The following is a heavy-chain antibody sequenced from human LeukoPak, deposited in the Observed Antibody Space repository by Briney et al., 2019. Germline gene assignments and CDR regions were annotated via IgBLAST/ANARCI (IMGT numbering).Heavy chain of an antibody. V-gene: IGHV4-39*01. CDR1: GGSVSSSSYY. CDR2: IYYSGST. J-gene: IGHJ4*02. CDR3: ARLDDSSGYFH. D-gene: IGHD3-22*01. Sequence: SETLSLTCTVSGGSVSSSSYYWGWIRQPPGKGLEWIGSIYYSGSTYYNPSLKSRITISVDTSKNQFSLKLSSVTAADTAVYYCARLDDSSGYFHWGQGTLVTVSS.